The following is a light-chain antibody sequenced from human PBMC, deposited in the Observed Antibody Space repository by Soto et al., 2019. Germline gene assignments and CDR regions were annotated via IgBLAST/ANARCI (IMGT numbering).Light chain of an antibody. J-gene: IGKJ1*01. CDR1: QGISNY. V-gene: IGKV1-27*01. Sequence: DIQMTQSPSSLSASVGDRVTITCRASQGISNYLAWYQQKPGKVPKLLIYAASTLQSGVPSRFSCIGSGTDFTLTIISLQPEDVATYYCQKYNSAPRTFGQGTKVEIK. CDR3: QKYNSAPRT. CDR2: AAS.